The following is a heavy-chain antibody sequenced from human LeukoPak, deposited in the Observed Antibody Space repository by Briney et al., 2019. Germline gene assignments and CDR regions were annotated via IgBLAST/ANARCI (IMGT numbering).Heavy chain of an antibody. CDR1: GGSIKNYY. CDR2: IYYSGST. V-gene: IGHV4-59*01. J-gene: IGHJ1*01. D-gene: IGHD3-22*01. Sequence: SETLSLTCTVSGGSIKNYYWSWIRQPPGKGLEWIGYIYYSGSTNYNPSLKSRVTISVDTSKNQFSLKLSSVTAADTAVYYCVRDHYYDSSGYTFRHWGQGTLVIVSS. CDR3: VRDHYYDSSGYTFRH.